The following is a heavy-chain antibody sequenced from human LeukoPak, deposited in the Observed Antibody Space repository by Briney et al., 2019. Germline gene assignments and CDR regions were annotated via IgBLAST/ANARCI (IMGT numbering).Heavy chain of an antibody. CDR1: GGTFNNYD. CDR3: AREMATTSFDY. Sequence: SVKVSCKASGGTFNNYDINWVRQAPGQGLEWMGGIIPIFGPAKYAQKFQGRVTIDADDSTGTAYMELSSLRSDDTAVYYCAREMATTSFDYWGQGTLVTVSS. D-gene: IGHD5-24*01. J-gene: IGHJ4*02. V-gene: IGHV1-69*13. CDR2: IIPIFGPA.